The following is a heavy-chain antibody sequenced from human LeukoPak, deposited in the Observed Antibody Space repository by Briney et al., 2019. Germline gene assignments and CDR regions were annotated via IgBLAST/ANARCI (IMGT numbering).Heavy chain of an antibody. D-gene: IGHD1-26*01. CDR3: AKDHETYSGTNAFDI. CDR2: ISGSGGST. Sequence: PGGSLRLSRAASGFTFSSYGMSWVRQAPGKGLKWVSAISGSGGSTYYADSVKGRFTISRDNSKNTLYLQMNSLRAEGTAVYYCAKDHETYSGTNAFDIWGQGTMVTVSS. V-gene: IGHV3-23*01. CDR1: GFTFSSYG. J-gene: IGHJ3*02.